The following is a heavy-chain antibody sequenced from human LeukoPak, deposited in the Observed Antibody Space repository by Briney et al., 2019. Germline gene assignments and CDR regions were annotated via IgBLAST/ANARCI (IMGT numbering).Heavy chain of an antibody. V-gene: IGHV3-53*01. CDR3: AREVISTPSYFDY. D-gene: IGHD2-2*01. CDR1: GFTVSSSF. J-gene: IGHJ4*02. Sequence: GGSLRLSCAASGFTVSSSFIYWVRRAPGKGLEWVSFIHRDDKTYYADSVKGRFTMSRDSSKNTLYLQMDSLGADDTAVYYCAREVISTPSYFDYWGQGILVTVSS. CDR2: IHRDDKT.